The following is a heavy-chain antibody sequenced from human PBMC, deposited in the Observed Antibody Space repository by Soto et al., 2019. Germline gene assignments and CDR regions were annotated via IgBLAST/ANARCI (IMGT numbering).Heavy chain of an antibody. V-gene: IGHV1-69*06. CDR3: ARRDTSGFLRYFDN. Sequence: ASVKVSCKASGGTLSSFINYPINWVRQAPGQGLEWMGGIVPNVGTVNYAQKFQGRVTITADKSTGTAYMEVSSLRSEDTALYYCARRDTSGFLRYFDNWGQGTLVTVSS. D-gene: IGHD3-3*01. J-gene: IGHJ4*02. CDR1: GGTLSSFINYP. CDR2: IVPNVGTV.